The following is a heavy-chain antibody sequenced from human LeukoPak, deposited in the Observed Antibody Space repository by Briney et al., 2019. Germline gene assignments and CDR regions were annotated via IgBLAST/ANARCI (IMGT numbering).Heavy chain of an antibody. CDR1: GFTFSDYY. Sequence: AGGSLRLSCAASGFTFSDYYMSWIRQAPGKGLEWVSYISSGGTTIYYADSVKGRFTISRDNAKNSLYLQMNSLSAEDTAVYYCAPQVRVGVTPMDVWGQGTTVTVSS. J-gene: IGHJ6*02. D-gene: IGHD1-26*01. CDR2: ISSGGTTI. V-gene: IGHV3-11*01. CDR3: APQVRVGVTPMDV.